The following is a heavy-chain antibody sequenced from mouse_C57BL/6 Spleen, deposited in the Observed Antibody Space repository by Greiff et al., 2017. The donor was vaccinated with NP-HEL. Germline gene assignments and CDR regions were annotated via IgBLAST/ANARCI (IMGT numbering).Heavy chain of an antibody. V-gene: IGHV2-5*01. Sequence: QVQLKESGPGLVQPSQSLSITCTVSGFSLTSYGVHWVRQSPGKGLEWLGVIWRGGSTDYNAAFMSRLSITKDNSKSQVFFKMNSLQADDTAIYYCAKKRDIYPDAMDYWGQGTSVTVSS. J-gene: IGHJ4*01. D-gene: IGHD3-3*01. CDR3: AKKRDIYPDAMDY. CDR1: GFSLTSYG. CDR2: IWRGGST.